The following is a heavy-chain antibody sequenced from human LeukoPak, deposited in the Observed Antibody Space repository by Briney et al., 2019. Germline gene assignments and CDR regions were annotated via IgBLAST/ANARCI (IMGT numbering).Heavy chain of an antibody. CDR1: GFTFSSYW. V-gene: IGHV3-74*01. D-gene: IGHD5-24*01. CDR2: INSDGSSI. J-gene: IGHJ4*02. Sequence: GGSLRLSCAASGFTFSSYWMHWVRQAPGKGLVWVSRINSDGSSISYADSVKGRFTISRDNAKNTLYLQMNSLRAEDTAVYYCARRRDGYNQLDYWGQGTLVTVSS. CDR3: ARRRDGYNQLDY.